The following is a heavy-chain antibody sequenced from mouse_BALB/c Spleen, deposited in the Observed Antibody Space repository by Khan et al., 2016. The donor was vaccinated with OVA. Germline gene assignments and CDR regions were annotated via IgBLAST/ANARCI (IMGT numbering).Heavy chain of an antibody. CDR3: ARSGYGNPFAY. D-gene: IGHD2-1*01. V-gene: IGHV1S81*02. Sequence: QVQLKQSGAELVKPGASVKISCKASGYTFTSFYMYWVKQRPGQGLEWIGGINPSNGDTHFYEKFKSKATLTVDKSSTTADMQFSSLTSEDSAVYYCARSGYGNPFAYWGQGTLVTVSA. CDR2: INPSNGDT. CDR1: GYTFTSFY. J-gene: IGHJ3*01.